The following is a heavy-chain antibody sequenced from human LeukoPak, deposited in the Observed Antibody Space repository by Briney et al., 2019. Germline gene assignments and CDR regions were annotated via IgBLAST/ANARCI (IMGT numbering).Heavy chain of an antibody. D-gene: IGHD6-19*01. Sequence: GASVKVSCKASGYTFTSHAMHWVRQAPGQRLEWMGWISTGNGNTKYSQKFQGRITITRDTFATTAYMELSSLRSEDTAVYYCARDQPVAGVSNFDSWGQGTLVTVSS. CDR2: ISTGNGNT. V-gene: IGHV1-3*04. CDR1: GYTFTSHA. CDR3: ARDQPVAGVSNFDS. J-gene: IGHJ4*02.